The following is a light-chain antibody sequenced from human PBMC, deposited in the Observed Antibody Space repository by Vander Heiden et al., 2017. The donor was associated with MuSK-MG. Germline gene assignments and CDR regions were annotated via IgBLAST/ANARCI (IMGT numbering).Light chain of an antibody. V-gene: IGKV1-33*01. J-gene: IGKJ4*01. CDR2: DAS. Sequence: DSQMTQSPSSLSASVGDRVTITCQASQDISNYLDWYQQKPGKAPKLLIYDASNLETGVPSRFSGSGSGTDFTFTISSLQPEDIATYYCQQYDNHPLTFGGGTKVEIK. CDR3: QQYDNHPLT. CDR1: QDISNY.